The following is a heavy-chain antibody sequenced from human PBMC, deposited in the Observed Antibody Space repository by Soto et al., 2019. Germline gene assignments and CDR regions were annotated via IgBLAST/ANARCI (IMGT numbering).Heavy chain of an antibody. CDR3: ARHEAGPSMLLQYYGMDV. D-gene: IGHD2-15*01. J-gene: IGHJ6*02. CDR2: IYPGDSDT. V-gene: IGHV5-51*01. Sequence: PGESLKISCKGSGYSFTSYWIGWVRQMPGKGLEWMGIIYPGDSDTRYSPSFQGQVTISADESISTAYLQWSSLKASDTAMYYCARHEAGPSMLLQYYGMDVWGQGTTVTVSS. CDR1: GYSFTSYW.